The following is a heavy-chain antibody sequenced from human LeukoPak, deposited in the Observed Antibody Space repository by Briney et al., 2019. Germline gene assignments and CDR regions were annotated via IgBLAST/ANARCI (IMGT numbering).Heavy chain of an antibody. D-gene: IGHD3-10*01. CDR3: TRKSRGVADY. CDR2: ISASGSTI. Sequence: GGSLRLSCVASGYTFSSYGMNWVRQAPGRGLEWLSYISASGSTIYYAVSVEGRFTISRDNAENSLYLQMDSLRAEDTAVYYCTRKSRGVADYWGQGTLVTVSS. J-gene: IGHJ4*02. CDR1: GYTFSSYG. V-gene: IGHV3-48*03.